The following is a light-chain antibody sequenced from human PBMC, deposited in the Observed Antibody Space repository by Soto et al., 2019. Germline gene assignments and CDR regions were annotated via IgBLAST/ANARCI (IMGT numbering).Light chain of an antibody. CDR1: QDISSY. Sequence: AIRMTQSPSSFSASTGDRVTITCRASQDISSYLAWYQQKPGKAPKLLIYGASTLQSGVPSRFSGSGSGTDFTLIISCLQSEDFASYYCQQYYGYPLTFGGGTNVEI. J-gene: IGKJ4*01. CDR3: QQYYGYPLT. CDR2: GAS. V-gene: IGKV1-8*01.